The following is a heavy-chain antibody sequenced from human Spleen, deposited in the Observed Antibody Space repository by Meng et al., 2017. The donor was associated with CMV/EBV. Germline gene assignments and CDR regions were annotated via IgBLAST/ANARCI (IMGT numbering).Heavy chain of an antibody. D-gene: IGHD5-18*01. CDR3: ARDRMGYTYGAHYFDQ. Sequence: GAVSSSYHYGSFIRQPPGKGLEWIGYVYYSGSTNYNPSLKSRVTISVDTSKNQFSLRMTSVTAADTAVYYCARDRMGYTYGAHYFDQWGQGTLVTVSS. CDR2: VYYSGST. J-gene: IGHJ4*02. V-gene: IGHV4-61*01. CDR1: GAVSSSYHY.